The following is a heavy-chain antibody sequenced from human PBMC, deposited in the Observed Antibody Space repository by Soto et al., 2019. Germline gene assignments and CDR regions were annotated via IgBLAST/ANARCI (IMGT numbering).Heavy chain of an antibody. Sequence: EVQLLESGGGLVQPGGSLRLSCAASGFTFSNFAMSWVRQAPGKGLEWVSTFYSITGNTFYADSVKGRFTISRDNSKNTLYLEMSSLRAEDTAVYYCARHPPYRMYYFHYWGQGTLVTVSS. D-gene: IGHD1-1*01. V-gene: IGHV3-23*01. CDR2: FYSITGNT. J-gene: IGHJ4*02. CDR1: GFTFSNFA. CDR3: ARHPPYRMYYFHY.